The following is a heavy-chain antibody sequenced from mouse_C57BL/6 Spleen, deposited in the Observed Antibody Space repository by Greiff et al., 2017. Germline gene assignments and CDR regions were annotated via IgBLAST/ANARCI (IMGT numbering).Heavy chain of an antibody. CDR2: IDPSDSET. J-gene: IGHJ3*01. CDR1: GYTFTSYW. V-gene: IGHV1-52*01. D-gene: IGHD2-1*01. Sequence: QVQLQQPGAELVRPGSSVKLSCKASGYTFTSYWMHWVKQRPIQGLEWIGNIDPSDSETHSNQKFKDKATLTVDKSSSTAYMQLSSLTAEDSAVYYGARVDYGIPFAYWGQGTLVTVSA. CDR3: ARVDYGIPFAY.